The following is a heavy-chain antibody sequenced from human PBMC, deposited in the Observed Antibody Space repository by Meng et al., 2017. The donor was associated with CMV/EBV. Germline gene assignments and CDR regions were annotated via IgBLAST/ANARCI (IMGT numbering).Heavy chain of an antibody. CDR3: ARGPEVDYGDYVGLDY. V-gene: IGHV4-4*07. D-gene: IGHD4-17*01. J-gene: IGHJ4*02. CDR1: GGSTGGYY. Sequence: QRWVPGLVKPLGTVSLTCTVSGGSTGGYYWGWIRQPAGKGLEWIGRIYTSGSTNYNPSLKSRVTMSVDTSKNQFSLKLSSVTAADTAVYYCARGPEVDYGDYVGLDYWGQGTLVTVSS. CDR2: IYTSGST.